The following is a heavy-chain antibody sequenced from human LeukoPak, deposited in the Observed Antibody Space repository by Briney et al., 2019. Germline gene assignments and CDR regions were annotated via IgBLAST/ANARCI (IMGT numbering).Heavy chain of an antibody. CDR3: AKGIAAAGFDSPFDY. D-gene: IGHD6-13*01. CDR1: GFTFSSYA. J-gene: IGHJ4*02. V-gene: IGHV3-23*01. CDR2: ISGSGGST. Sequence: GGSLRLSCAASGFTFSSYAMSWVRQAPGKGLKWVSAISGSGGSTYYAGSVKGRFTISRDNSKNTLYLQMNSLRAEDTAVYYCAKGIAAAGFDSPFDYWGRGTLVTVSS.